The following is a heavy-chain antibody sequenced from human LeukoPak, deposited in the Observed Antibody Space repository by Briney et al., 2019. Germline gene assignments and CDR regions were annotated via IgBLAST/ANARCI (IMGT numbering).Heavy chain of an antibody. Sequence: PGGSLRLSCVASGFPFSSYSMHWVRQAPGRGLEWVAVIWYDGSNKYYADSMKGRFTISRDNSKNTLYLQMNSLRAEDTGVYYCARAVGPFDYWGQGTLVTVSS. CDR1: GFPFSSYS. J-gene: IGHJ4*02. D-gene: IGHD1-26*01. CDR2: IWYDGSNK. V-gene: IGHV3-33*01. CDR3: ARAVGPFDY.